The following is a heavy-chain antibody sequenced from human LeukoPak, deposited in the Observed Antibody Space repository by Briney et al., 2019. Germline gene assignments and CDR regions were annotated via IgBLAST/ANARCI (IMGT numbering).Heavy chain of an antibody. CDR2: INPNSGGT. CDR1: GYTFTGYY. J-gene: IGHJ4*02. V-gene: IGHV1-2*02. CDR3: ARVPPYYYGSGSYPD. Sequence: ASVKVSCKASGYTFTGYYMHWVRQAPGQGLEWMGWINPNSGGTNYAQKFQGRVTMTRGTSISTAYMELSRLRSDDTAVYYCARVPPYYYGSGSYPDWGQGTLVTVSS. D-gene: IGHD3-10*01.